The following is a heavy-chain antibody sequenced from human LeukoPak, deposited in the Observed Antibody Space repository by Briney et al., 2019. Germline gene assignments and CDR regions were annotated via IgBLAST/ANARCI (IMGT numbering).Heavy chain of an antibody. Sequence: PGGSLRLSCAASGFTSDDYAMNWVRQVPGRGLEWVSGINWNGRITEYADSVKDRFTISRQNTKNSLYLYMNNLGGEDTALYFCARGSVQLWLRDTYYYMDVWGKGTTVTVSS. CDR2: INWNGRIT. J-gene: IGHJ6*03. CDR1: GFTSDDYA. CDR3: ARGSVQLWLRDTYYYMDV. V-gene: IGHV3-20*04. D-gene: IGHD5-18*01.